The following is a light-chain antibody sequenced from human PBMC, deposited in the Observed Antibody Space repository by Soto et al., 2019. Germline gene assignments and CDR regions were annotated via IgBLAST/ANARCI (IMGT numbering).Light chain of an antibody. CDR2: AAS. V-gene: IGKV1-27*01. CDR3: QQYYSTPLT. J-gene: IGKJ4*01. CDR1: QGFSNY. Sequence: DIQMTQSPSSLSASVGDRVTITCRASQGFSNYLAWYQQKPGKVPKLLIYAASSLQSGVPSRFSGSGSGTDFTLTISSLQPEDVATYYCQQYYSTPLTFGGGTKVEIK.